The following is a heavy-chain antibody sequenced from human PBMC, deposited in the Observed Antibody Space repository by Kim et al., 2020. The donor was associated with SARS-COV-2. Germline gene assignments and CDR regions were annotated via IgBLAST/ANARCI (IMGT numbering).Heavy chain of an antibody. V-gene: IGHV3-30-3*01. Sequence: STKNYHYSVKSQFTLARDNSQNTLYLKMNSLRAEDTAVYYCARDWGSGWGEWGQGTLVTVSS. CDR3: ARDWGSGWGE. D-gene: IGHD6-19*01. CDR2: STK. J-gene: IGHJ4*02.